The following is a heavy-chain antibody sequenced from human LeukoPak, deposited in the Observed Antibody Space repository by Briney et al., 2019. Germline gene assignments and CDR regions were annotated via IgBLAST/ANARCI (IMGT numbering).Heavy chain of an antibody. Sequence: SETLSLTCTVSGGSISSDYWSWIRQPPGKGLEWIGYIYYSGSTNYNPSLKSRVTISVDTSKNQFSLKLSSVTAADTAVYYCARQAVRGVTQFDYWGQGTLVTVSS. CDR1: GGSISSDY. CDR2: IYYSGST. J-gene: IGHJ4*02. CDR3: ARQAVRGVTQFDY. D-gene: IGHD3-10*01. V-gene: IGHV4-59*08.